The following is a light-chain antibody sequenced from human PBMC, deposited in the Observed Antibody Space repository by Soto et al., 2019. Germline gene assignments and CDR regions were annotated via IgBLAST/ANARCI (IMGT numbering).Light chain of an antibody. J-gene: IGLJ2*01. CDR3: SSYTSSSTLEV. Sequence: QPASVSGSPGQSITISCTGTSSDVGGYNYVSWYQQHPGKAPKLMIYDVSNRPSGVSNRFSGSKSGNTASLTISGLQAEDEADYYCSSYTSSSTLEVFGGGTKLTVL. CDR2: DVS. V-gene: IGLV2-14*01. CDR1: SSDVGGYNY.